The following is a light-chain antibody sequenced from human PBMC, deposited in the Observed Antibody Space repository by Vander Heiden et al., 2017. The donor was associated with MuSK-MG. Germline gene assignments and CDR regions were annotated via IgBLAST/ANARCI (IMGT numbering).Light chain of an antibody. CDR2: GAS. J-gene: IGKJ1*01. CDR1: QSIGSN. V-gene: IGKV3-15*01. Sequence: EIVMTQSPATLSVSPGERASLACRASQSIGSNFAWYQQKSGQAPRLLIHGASTRATGIPARFSGSGCGTEFSLTISSRQSEDFAVYYCQHHNYWPPWTFGQGTKVEI. CDR3: QHHNYWPPWT.